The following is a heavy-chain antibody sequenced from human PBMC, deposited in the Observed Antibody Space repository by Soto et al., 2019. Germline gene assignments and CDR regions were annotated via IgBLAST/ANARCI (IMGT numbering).Heavy chain of an antibody. J-gene: IGHJ2*01. V-gene: IGHV3-23*01. CDR2: HSGSGGST. Sequence: KGLEWVSAHSGSGGSTYYADAVKGRFTNPRDNYKHTLYLQMNSLRAEDTAVYFCFLQEEVGIGGTVLLSAFWLKRSSDL. CDR3: FLQEEVGIGGTVLLSAFWLKRSSDL. D-gene: IGHD3-16*02.